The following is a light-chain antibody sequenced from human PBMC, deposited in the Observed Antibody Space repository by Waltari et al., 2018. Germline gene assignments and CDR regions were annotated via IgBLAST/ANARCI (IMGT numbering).Light chain of an antibody. CDR3: QQYYKTPQT. CDR2: WAS. CDR1: QSVLYSSTNENY. V-gene: IGKV4-1*01. Sequence: DIVMTQSPDALTVSLGERATINCKSSQSVLYSSTNENYLAWYQQNPGQPPKLLIYWASTRESGVPDRFSGCGSATDFTLTISSLQAEDVAVYYCQQYYKTPQTFVPGTKVEIK. J-gene: IGKJ1*01.